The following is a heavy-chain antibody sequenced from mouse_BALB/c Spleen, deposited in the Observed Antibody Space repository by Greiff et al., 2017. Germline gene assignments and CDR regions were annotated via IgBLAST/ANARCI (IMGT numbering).Heavy chain of an antibody. CDR3: ARITTVVDYYAMDY. D-gene: IGHD1-1*01. CDR2: ISTYYGNT. Sequence: VKLMESGPELVRPGVSVKISCKGSGYTFTDYAMHWVKQSHAKSLEWIGVISTYYGNTNYNQKFKGKATMTVDKSSSTAYMELARLTSEDSAIYYCARITTVVDYYAMDYWGQGTSVTVSS. V-gene: IGHV1-67*01. CDR1: GYTFTDYA. J-gene: IGHJ4*01.